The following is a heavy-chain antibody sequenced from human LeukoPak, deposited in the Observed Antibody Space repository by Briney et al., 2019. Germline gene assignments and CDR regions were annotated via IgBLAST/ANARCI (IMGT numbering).Heavy chain of an antibody. J-gene: IGHJ4*02. D-gene: IGHD5-12*01. Sequence: GGSLRLSCVTSGFTCGTYWMRWVRQAPGKGLEGVANIKGDGSERSYVDSVKGRFTISRDNAKNSLYLQMNSLRAEDTAVYYCARDRGNSGYDVHDYWGQGTLVTVSS. V-gene: IGHV3-7*03. CDR2: IKGDGSER. CDR1: GFTCGTYW. CDR3: ARDRGNSGYDVHDY.